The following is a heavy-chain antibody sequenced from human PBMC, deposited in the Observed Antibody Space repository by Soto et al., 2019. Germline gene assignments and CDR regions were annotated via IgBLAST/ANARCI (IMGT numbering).Heavy chain of an antibody. Sequence: GASVKVACKASGYTVTGYYMHWVRQAPGQGLEWMGWINPNSGGTNYAQKFQGWVTMTRDTSISTAYMELSRLRSDDTAVYYCARGLYYDFWGPSYYGMDVWGQGPTVTVS. J-gene: IGHJ6*02. V-gene: IGHV1-2*04. CDR1: GYTVTGYY. D-gene: IGHD3-3*01. CDR3: ARGLYYDFWGPSYYGMDV. CDR2: INPNSGGT.